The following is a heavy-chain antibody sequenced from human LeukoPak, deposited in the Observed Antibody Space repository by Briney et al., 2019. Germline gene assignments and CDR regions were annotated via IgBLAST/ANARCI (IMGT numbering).Heavy chain of an antibody. V-gene: IGHV1-18*01. CDR2: ISAYNGNT. CDR1: GGTFSSYA. D-gene: IGHD3-10*01. J-gene: IGHJ4*02. CDR3: ATRSSVLWFGYFDY. Sequence: ASVKVSCKASGGTFSSYAISWVRQAPGQGLEWMGWISAYNGNTNYAQKLQGRVTMTTDTSTSTAYMELRSLRSDDTAVYYCATRSSVLWFGYFDYWGQGTLVTVSS.